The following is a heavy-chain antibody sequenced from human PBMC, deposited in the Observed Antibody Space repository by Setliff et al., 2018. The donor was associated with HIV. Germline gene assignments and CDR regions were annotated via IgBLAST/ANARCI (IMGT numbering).Heavy chain of an antibody. Sequence: SETLSLTCTVSGYSISSGYYWGWIRQPPGKGLEWIGSIYYSGSTYYSPSLKSRVTISVDTSKNQFSLTLTSVTAADTAVYYCARQQHSSNFKIWNYWGQGTLVTVSS. CDR2: IYYSGST. J-gene: IGHJ4*02. D-gene: IGHD4-4*01. CDR3: ARQQHSSNFKIWNY. V-gene: IGHV4-38-2*02. CDR1: GYSISSGYY.